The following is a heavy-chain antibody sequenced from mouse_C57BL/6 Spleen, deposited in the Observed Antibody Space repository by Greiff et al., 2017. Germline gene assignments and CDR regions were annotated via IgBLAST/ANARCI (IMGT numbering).Heavy chain of an antibody. CDR3: AVWDYFDY. Sequence: VQLQQPGAELVKPGASVKLSCKASGYTFTSYWMHWVKQRPGQGLEWIGMIHPNSGSTNYNAKFKSKATLTVDKSSSTAYMQLSSLTSEDSAVYYCAVWDYFDYWGQGTTLTVSS. D-gene: IGHD4-1*01. CDR2: IHPNSGST. J-gene: IGHJ2*01. CDR1: GYTFTSYW. V-gene: IGHV1-64*01.